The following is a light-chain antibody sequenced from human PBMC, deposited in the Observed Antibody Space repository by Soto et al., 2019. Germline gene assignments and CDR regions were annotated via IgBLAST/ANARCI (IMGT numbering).Light chain of an antibody. Sequence: QSALTQPPSASGSPGQSVTISCTGTSSDVGGYNYVSWYQQHPGKAPKLMIYEVSKRRSGVPDRFSGSKSGNTASLTVSGLQAEDEADYYCTSHAGSINLVFGGGTKLTVL. CDR2: EVS. J-gene: IGLJ2*01. V-gene: IGLV2-8*01. CDR1: SSDVGGYNY. CDR3: TSHAGSINLV.